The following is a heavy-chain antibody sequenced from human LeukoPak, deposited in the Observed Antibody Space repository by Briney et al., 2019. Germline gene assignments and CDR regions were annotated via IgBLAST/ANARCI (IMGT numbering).Heavy chain of an antibody. D-gene: IGHD3-16*01. V-gene: IGHV1-2*02. CDR1: GYTFTGYY. Sequence: GASVKVSCKASGYTFTGYYMHWVRQAPGQGLEWMGWINPNSGGTNYAQKFQGRVTMTRDTSISTAYMELSRLRSDDTAVYYCSRRGVGGGGGDYYYYMDVWGKGTTVTVSS. CDR2: INPNSGGT. J-gene: IGHJ6*03. CDR3: SRRGVGGGGGDYYYYMDV.